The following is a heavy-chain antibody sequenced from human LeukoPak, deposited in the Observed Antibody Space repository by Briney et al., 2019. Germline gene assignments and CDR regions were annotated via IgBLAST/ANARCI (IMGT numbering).Heavy chain of an antibody. CDR1: GFTFSSYA. Sequence: GGSLRLSCAASGFTFSSYAMSWVRQAPGKGLEWVAVISSDESTDYYSDSVRGRFTVSRDNSKNTLYLQVNSLRAEDTAVYYCAREGLGTTFSAWFDPWGQGTLVIVSS. CDR3: AREGLGTTFSAWFDP. V-gene: IGHV3-30*03. D-gene: IGHD1-7*01. J-gene: IGHJ5*02. CDR2: ISSDESTD.